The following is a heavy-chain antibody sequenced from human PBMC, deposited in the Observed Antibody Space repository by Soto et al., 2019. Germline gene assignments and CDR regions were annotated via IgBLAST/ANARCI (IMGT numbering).Heavy chain of an antibody. V-gene: IGHV1-8*01. CDR3: ARGKLHPINYYYGMDV. Sequence: ASVKVSGKASGYTFTSYDINWVRQATGQGLEWMGWMNPNSGNTGYAQKFQGRVTMTRNTSISTAYMELSSLRSEDTAVYYCARGKLHPINYYYGMDVWGQGTTVTVSS. J-gene: IGHJ6*02. D-gene: IGHD1-7*01. CDR2: MNPNSGNT. CDR1: GYTFTSYD.